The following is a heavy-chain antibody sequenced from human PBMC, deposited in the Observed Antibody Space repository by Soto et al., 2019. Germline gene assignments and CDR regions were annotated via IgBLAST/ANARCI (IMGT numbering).Heavy chain of an antibody. J-gene: IGHJ4*02. CDR3: ARVANGVVVPAATYYFDY. CDR1: GFTFSSHW. V-gene: IGHV3-7*01. D-gene: IGHD2-2*01. CDR2: INKDGSGK. Sequence: AGGSLRLSCAASGFTFSSHWMTWVRQAPGKGLEWVANINKDGSGKYYVGSVKGRFTVSRDNAKNTLYLQMNSLRAEDTAVYYCARVANGVVVPAATYYFDYWGQGTLVTVSS.